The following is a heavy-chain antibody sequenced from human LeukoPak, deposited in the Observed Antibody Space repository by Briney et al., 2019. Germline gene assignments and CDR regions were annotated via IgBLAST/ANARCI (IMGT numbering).Heavy chain of an antibody. CDR2: ISYDGSNK. V-gene: IGHV3-30-3*01. J-gene: IGHJ4*02. D-gene: IGHD6-13*01. CDR1: GFTFSSYA. CDR3: ARDMQQRFDY. Sequence: PGRSLRPSCAASGFTFSSYAMHWVRQAPGKGLEWVAVISYDGSNKYYADSVKGRFTISRDNSKNTLYLQMNSLRAEDTAVYYCARDMQQRFDYWGQGTLVTVSS.